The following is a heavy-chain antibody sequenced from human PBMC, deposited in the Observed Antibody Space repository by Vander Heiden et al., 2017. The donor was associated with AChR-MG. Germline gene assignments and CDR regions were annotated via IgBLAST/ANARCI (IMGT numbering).Heavy chain of an antibody. CDR2: IKQEGSEK. D-gene: IGHD3-3*01. V-gene: IGHV3-7*01. CDR3: ARDWNY. Sequence: EVQLVESGGGLVKPGGSLRLCGAASGITFSSYWMSWVRQAPGKGLEWVANIKQEGSEKYYVDSVKGRFTISRDNAKNALYLQMNSLRAEDTAVYYCARDWNYWGQGTLVTVSS. J-gene: IGHJ4*02. CDR1: GITFSSYW.